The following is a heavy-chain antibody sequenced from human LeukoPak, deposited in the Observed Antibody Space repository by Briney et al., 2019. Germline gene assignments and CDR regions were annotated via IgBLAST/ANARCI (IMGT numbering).Heavy chain of an antibody. V-gene: IGHV3-23*01. CDR1: GFTFGDYA. CDR2: IGSEGKT. Sequence: GGSLRLSCTASGFTFGDYAMSWVRQAPGKGLEWVSSIGSEGKTYTADSVKGRFVISSDTSGGTRFLHLNSLRVVNTALYSCARDLHYYLAMDVWGQETTVTVS. CDR3: ARDLHYYLAMDV. J-gene: IGHJ6*02. D-gene: IGHD3-10*01.